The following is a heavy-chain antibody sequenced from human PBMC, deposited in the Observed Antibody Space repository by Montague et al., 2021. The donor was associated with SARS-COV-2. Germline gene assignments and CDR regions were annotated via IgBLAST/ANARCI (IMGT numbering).Heavy chain of an antibody. CDR1: GDSVASTRAA. CDR3: ARAPGPGDGGNGNFEY. D-gene: IGHD4-23*01. Sequence: CLISGDSVASTRAAWSWIRQSPSGGLEWLGRTYYRSKWYNNYAASVRSRITIDPDTSKNQFSLHLNSVTPEDTAVYYCARAPGPGDGGNGNFEYWGQGSLVTVSS. J-gene: IGHJ4*02. CDR2: TYYRSKWYN. V-gene: IGHV6-1*01.